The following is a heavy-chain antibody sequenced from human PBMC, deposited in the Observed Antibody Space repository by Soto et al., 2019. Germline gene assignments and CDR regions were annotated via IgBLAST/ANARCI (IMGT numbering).Heavy chain of an antibody. CDR2: IGVVRGNT. V-gene: IGHV1-58*01. J-gene: IGHJ4*02. CDR1: GFTFTNSA. CDR3: AAEVYSGGVCCHFDY. Sequence: SVKVSCKTPGFTFTNSAVQWVRQARGQRLEWIGWIGVVRGNTNYAQKFQERVTITRDMSTNTAYMELSSLRSEDTAVYYCAAEVYSGGVCCHFDYWGQGALVTVSS. D-gene: IGHD2-21*02.